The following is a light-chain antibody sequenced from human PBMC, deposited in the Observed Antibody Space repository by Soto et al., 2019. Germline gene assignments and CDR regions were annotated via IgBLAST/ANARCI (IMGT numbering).Light chain of an antibody. CDR3: QSYDSSLSGSYV. Sequence: QSVLTQPPSVSGAPGQRVIISCTRSSSNIGAGYDVHWYQQLPGTAPRLLIYDNNNRPSGVPARFSVSKSDTSASLAITGLQPEDEADYYCQSYDSSLSGSYVFGTGTKVTVL. CDR2: DNN. J-gene: IGLJ1*01. CDR1: SSNIGAGYD. V-gene: IGLV1-40*01.